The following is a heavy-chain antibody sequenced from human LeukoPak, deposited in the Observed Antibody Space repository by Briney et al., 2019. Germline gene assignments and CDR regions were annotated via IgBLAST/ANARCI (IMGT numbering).Heavy chain of an antibody. V-gene: IGHV1-69*13. Sequence: SVKVSCKASGGTFSSYAISWVRQAPGQGLEWMGGIIPIFGTANYAQKFQGRVTITADESTSTAYMELSSLRSEDTAVYHCARELGYCSSTSCYKGWFDPWGQGTLVTVSS. J-gene: IGHJ5*02. CDR1: GGTFSSYA. CDR2: IIPIFGTA. CDR3: ARELGYCSSTSCYKGWFDP. D-gene: IGHD2-2*02.